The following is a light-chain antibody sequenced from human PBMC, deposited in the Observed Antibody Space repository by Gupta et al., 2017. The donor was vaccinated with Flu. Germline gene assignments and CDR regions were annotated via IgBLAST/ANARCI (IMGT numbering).Light chain of an antibody. Sequence: QTVRITCQGDSLRDADASWYQQMPGQAPVLVIYAKNIRPSGIPDRFSGASGGNTASWTSTGDQAEDEADYYCNSRDRTYKHQAVFGGGTKLTVL. CDR2: AKN. V-gene: IGLV3-19*01. J-gene: IGLJ2*01. CDR3: NSRDRTYKHQAV. CDR1: SLRDAD.